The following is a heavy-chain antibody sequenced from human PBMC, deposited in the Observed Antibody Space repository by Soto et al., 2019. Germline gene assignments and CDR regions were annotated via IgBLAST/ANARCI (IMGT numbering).Heavy chain of an antibody. V-gene: IGHV3-23*01. CDR2: ISARGGSS. CDR1: GFSFSSYA. J-gene: IGHJ4*02. Sequence: EVQLLDSGGGLVQPGGSLRLSCAASGFSFSSYAMVWVRQAPGKGLEWVSVISARGGSSYFADSVKGRFTISRDKSKNVLSLEMNSLRAEDTAIYFCAKGSIEYSASVDNWGQGTLVLVSS. CDR3: AKGSIEYSASVDN. D-gene: IGHD5-12*01.